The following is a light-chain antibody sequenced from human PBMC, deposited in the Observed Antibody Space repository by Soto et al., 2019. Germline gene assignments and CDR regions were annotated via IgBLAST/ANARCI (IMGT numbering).Light chain of an antibody. J-gene: IGLJ1*01. CDR1: SSDVGGYNY. V-gene: IGLV2-14*01. Sequence: QSVFTQPASVPRSPGQSITISCTGTSSDVGGYNYVSWYQQHPGKAPKLMIYDVSNRPSGVSNRFSGSKSGNTASLTISGLQAENEDDYYCISYTSSSTLGVFGTRTKVTGL. CDR3: ISYTSSSTLGV. CDR2: DVS.